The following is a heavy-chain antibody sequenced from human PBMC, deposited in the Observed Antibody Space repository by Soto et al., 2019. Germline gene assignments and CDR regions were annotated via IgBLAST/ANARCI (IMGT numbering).Heavy chain of an antibody. CDR1: GGTVSSYA. Sequence: QVQLVQSGAEVQKPGSSVKVSCKASGGTVSSYAISWVRQAPGQGLECMGGIIPIFGTANYAQKFQGRVTITADKCTSTAYMALSSLRSEDTAVYYCARGGYIAAGGTYGFDPWGQGTLVTVSS. V-gene: IGHV1-69*06. CDR2: IIPIFGTA. D-gene: IGHD6-13*01. CDR3: ARGGYIAAGGTYGFDP. J-gene: IGHJ5*02.